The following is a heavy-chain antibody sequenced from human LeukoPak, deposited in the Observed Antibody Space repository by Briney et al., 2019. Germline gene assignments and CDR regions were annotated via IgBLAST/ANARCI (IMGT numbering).Heavy chain of an antibody. J-gene: IGHJ4*02. CDR3: ARVGTVGTVNPFY. CDR1: GYTFTGYY. V-gene: IGHV1-2*02. CDR2: LRPDTGAT. D-gene: IGHD2-8*02. Sequence: GASVKVSCKASGYTFTGYYMHWVRQAPGQGLEWMGWLRPDTGATNFAQNFLGRVTMTGDTSISTAYMELSRLRPDDTAVYYCARVGTVGTVNPFYWGQGTLVTVSS.